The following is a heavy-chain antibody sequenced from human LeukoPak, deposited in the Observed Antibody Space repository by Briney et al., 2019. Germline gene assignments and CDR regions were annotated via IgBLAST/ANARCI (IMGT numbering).Heavy chain of an antibody. CDR3: ARGSVGTPSPFDF. V-gene: IGHV3-30-3*01. CDR1: GFTFSRYA. J-gene: IGHJ4*02. D-gene: IGHD2-15*01. Sequence: GGSLRLSCAAFGFTFSRYALHWVRQAPGKGLEWVALTSSDGSDQYYADFVKGRFTISKDKSKNTLYLQMNSLKIEDTAVYYCARGSVGTPSPFDFWGQGTLVTVSS. CDR2: TSSDGSDQ.